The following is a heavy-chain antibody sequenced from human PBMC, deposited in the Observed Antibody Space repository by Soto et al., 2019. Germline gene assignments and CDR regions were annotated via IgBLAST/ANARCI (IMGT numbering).Heavy chain of an antibody. V-gene: IGHV1-69*01. D-gene: IGHD4-17*01. Sequence: QVQLVQSGAEVKKPGSSVKVSCKASGGTFSSYAISWVRQAPGQGLEWMGGIIPIFGTANYAQKFQVRVTITTSEATSTNYMELSRLRSEDTAVYDYASARRGYGDYSSSWFDPWGQGTLVTVSS. CDR2: IIPIFGTA. CDR1: GGTFSSYA. CDR3: ASARRGYGDYSSSWFDP. J-gene: IGHJ5*02.